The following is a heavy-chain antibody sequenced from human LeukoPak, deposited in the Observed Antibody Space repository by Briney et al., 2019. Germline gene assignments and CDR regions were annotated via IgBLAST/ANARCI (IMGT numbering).Heavy chain of an antibody. J-gene: IGHJ1*01. CDR2: INPSGGSS. Sequence: GASVKVSCKASGYTFTSYYMHWVRQAPGQGLEWMGIINPSGGSSSYAQKFQGRVTMTRDTSTSTVYMERSSLRSEDTAVYYCARETRGSNVVVVAATAHFQHWGQGTLVTVSS. CDR3: ARETRGSNVVVVAATAHFQH. D-gene: IGHD2-15*01. CDR1: GYTFTSYY. V-gene: IGHV1-46*01.